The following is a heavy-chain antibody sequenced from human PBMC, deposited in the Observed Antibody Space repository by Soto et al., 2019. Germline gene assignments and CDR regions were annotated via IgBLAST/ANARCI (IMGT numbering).Heavy chain of an antibody. J-gene: IGHJ6*02. Sequence: PGGSLRLSCAASGFTFSSYAMHWVRQAPGKGLEWVAVISYDGSNKYYADSVKGRFTISRDNSKNTLYLQMNSLRAEDTAVYYCAREPASLGGRMDVWGQGTTVTVSS. CDR2: ISYDGSNK. V-gene: IGHV3-30-3*01. CDR3: AREPASLGGRMDV. D-gene: IGHD3-3*02. CDR1: GFTFSSYA.